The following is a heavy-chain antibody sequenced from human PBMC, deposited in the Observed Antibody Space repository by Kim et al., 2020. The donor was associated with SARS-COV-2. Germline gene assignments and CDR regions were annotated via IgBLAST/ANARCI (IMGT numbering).Heavy chain of an antibody. Sequence: SETLSLTCTVSGGSISSSSYYWGWIRQPPGKGLEWIGSIYYSGSTYYNPSLKSRVTISVDTSKNQFSLKLSSVTAADTAVYYCARDSTPAAKPFDYWGQGTLVTVSS. J-gene: IGHJ4*01. CDR2: IYYSGST. V-gene: IGHV4-39*07. CDR1: GGSISSSSYY. D-gene: IGHD6-25*01. CDR3: ARDSTPAAKPFDY.